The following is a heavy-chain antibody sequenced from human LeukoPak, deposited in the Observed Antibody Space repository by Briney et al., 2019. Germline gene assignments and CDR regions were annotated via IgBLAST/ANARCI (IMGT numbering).Heavy chain of an antibody. CDR1: GGSISSYY. D-gene: IGHD6-13*01. J-gene: IGHJ4*02. CDR2: IYYSGST. CDR3: ARSLYSSSQPFDY. Sequence: SETLSLTCTVSGGSISSYYWSWIQQPPGKGLEWIGYIYYSGSTNYNPSLKSRVTISVDTSKNQFSLKLSSVTAADTAVYYCARSLYSSSQPFDYWGQGTLVTVSS. V-gene: IGHV4-59*01.